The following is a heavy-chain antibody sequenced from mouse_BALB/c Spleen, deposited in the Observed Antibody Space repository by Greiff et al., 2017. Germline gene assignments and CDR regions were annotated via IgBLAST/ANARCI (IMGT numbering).Heavy chain of an antibody. J-gene: IGHJ2*01. CDR3: TTSTEYYFDY. CDR1: GFTFSSFG. D-gene: IGHD4-1*02. CDR2: IRSKANNHAT. V-gene: IGHV6-6*01. Sequence: EVKLMESGGGLVQPGGSRKLSCAASGFTFSSFGMHWVRQAPEKGLEWVAEIRSKANNHATYYAESVKGRFTISRDDSKSSVYLQMNSLRAEDTGIYYCTTSTEYYFDYWGQGTTLTVSS.